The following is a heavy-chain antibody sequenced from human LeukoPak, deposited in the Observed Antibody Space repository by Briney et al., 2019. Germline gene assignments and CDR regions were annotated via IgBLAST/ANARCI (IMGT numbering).Heavy chain of an antibody. Sequence: GGSLRLSCAASGFTFSSYWMSWVRPAPGKGLEWVANIKLDGSEKHYVDSVKGRFTISRDNAKNSLYLQMNSLRAEDTAVYHCARDHLGFGEFYDYWGQGTLVTVSS. CDR2: IKLDGSEK. D-gene: IGHD3-10*01. CDR3: ARDHLGFGEFYDY. CDR1: GFTFSSYW. V-gene: IGHV3-7*01. J-gene: IGHJ4*02.